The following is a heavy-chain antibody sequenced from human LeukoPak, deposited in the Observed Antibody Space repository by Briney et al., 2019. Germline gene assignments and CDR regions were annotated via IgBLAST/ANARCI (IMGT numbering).Heavy chain of an antibody. CDR3: ATITMVRPFDY. Sequence: GGSLRLSCAASGFTFSSYGMNWVRQAPGKGLEWVSSISRSSSYIYYADSVKGRFTISRDNAKNSLYLQMNSLRAEDTAVYYCATITMVRPFDYWGQGTLVTVSS. CDR1: GFTFSSYG. V-gene: IGHV3-21*01. J-gene: IGHJ4*02. CDR2: ISRSSSYI. D-gene: IGHD3-10*01.